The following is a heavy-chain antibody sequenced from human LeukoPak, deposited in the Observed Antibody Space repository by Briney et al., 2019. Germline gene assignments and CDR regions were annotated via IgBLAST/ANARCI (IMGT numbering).Heavy chain of an antibody. CDR1: GDSVSTDSAA. Sequence: SQTLSLTCAISGDSVSTDSAAWNWIRQSPSRGLEWLGRTYYRSNWFNDFALSVKSRITINPDTSKNQFSLQLNSVTPEDTAVYYCAKNYGDSNWFDPWGQGTLVTVSS. J-gene: IGHJ5*02. CDR3: AKNYGDSNWFDP. V-gene: IGHV6-1*01. CDR2: TYYRSNWFN. D-gene: IGHD4-17*01.